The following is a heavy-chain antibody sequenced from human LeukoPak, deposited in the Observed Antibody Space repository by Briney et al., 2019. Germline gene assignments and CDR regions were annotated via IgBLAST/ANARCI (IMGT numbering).Heavy chain of an antibody. CDR2: IYYSGST. V-gene: IGHV4-31*03. D-gene: IGHD3-10*01. CDR3: ARKLLWFGELFGHAFDI. J-gene: IGHJ3*02. CDR1: GGFISRGGYF. Sequence: SQPLSLTCSVSGGFISRGGYFWSWIRQHPGKGLEWIWYIYYSGSTYYNPSVQSRVPISEDPSKNQFSLTLSSVTAADTAVYYCARKLLWFGELFGHAFDIWGQGTMVTVSS.